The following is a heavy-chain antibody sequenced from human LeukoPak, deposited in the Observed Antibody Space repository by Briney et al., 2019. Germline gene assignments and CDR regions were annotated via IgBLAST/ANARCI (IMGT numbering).Heavy chain of an antibody. J-gene: IGHJ6*03. CDR1: GGTFSSYA. Sequence: AASVKVSCKASGGTFSSYAISWVRQAPGQGLEWMGGIIPIFGTANYAQKFQGRVTITADESTSTAYMGLSSLRSEDTAVYYCARVLVVPAAIGYYYYYMDVWGKGTTVTVSS. CDR3: ARVLVVPAAIGYYYYYMDV. CDR2: IIPIFGTA. D-gene: IGHD2-2*02. V-gene: IGHV1-69*01.